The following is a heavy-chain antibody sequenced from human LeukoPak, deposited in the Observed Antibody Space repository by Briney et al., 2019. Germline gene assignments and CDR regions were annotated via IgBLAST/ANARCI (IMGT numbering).Heavy chain of an antibody. D-gene: IGHD2-21*02. V-gene: IGHV4-59*01. CDR2: LYHSGSA. CDR3: AGTYCGGDCYPGV. CDR1: GGSISSYY. J-gene: IGHJ4*02. Sequence: SETLSLTCTVSGGSISSYYWSWIRQPPGKGLEWIGYLYHSGSANYNPSLESRVIISLDTSKNRFSLKLISVTAADTAVYYCAGTYCGGDCYPGVWGQGTLVTVSS.